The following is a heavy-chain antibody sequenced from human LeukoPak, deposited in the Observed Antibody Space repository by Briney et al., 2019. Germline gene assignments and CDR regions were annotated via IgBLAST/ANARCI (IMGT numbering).Heavy chain of an antibody. Sequence: GRSLRLSCAASGFSFSTYTMHWVRQAPGKGPEWVAVLWYDGSQKYYADSVKGRFTVSRDNAKNTFFLQMRSLRVEDTAVYYCARDRDWDPWGQGTLVTVSS. V-gene: IGHV3-30-3*01. D-gene: IGHD3/OR15-3a*01. CDR3: ARDRDWDP. CDR1: GFSFSTYT. J-gene: IGHJ5*02. CDR2: LWYDGSQK.